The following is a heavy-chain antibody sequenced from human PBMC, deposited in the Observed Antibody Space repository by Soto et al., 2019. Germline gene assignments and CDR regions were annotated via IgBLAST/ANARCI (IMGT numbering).Heavy chain of an antibody. Sequence: QVQLVESGGGVVQPGRSLRLSCAASGFTFSSYGMHWVRQAPGKGLEWVAVISYDGSNKYYADSVKGRFTISRDNSKNTLYLQMNSLRAEDTAVYYCAKGAPIVVVPAAKFNWFDPWGQGTPVTVSS. D-gene: IGHD2-2*01. CDR3: AKGAPIVVVPAAKFNWFDP. J-gene: IGHJ5*02. CDR2: ISYDGSNK. V-gene: IGHV3-30*18. CDR1: GFTFSSYG.